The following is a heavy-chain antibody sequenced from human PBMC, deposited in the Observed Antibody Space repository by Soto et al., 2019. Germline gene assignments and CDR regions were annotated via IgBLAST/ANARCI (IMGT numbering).Heavy chain of an antibody. V-gene: IGHV3-23*01. CDR1: GFTFSSYA. CDR3: AKDRGSGSYVVYFDY. CDR2: ISVSGGST. D-gene: IGHD3-10*01. Sequence: GGSLRLSCAASGFTFSSYAMSWVRQAPGKGLEWVSAISVSGGSTYYADSVKGRFTISRDNTKNTLYLQMNSLRAEDTAVYYCAKDRGSGSYVVYFDYWGQGTLVTVSS. J-gene: IGHJ4*02.